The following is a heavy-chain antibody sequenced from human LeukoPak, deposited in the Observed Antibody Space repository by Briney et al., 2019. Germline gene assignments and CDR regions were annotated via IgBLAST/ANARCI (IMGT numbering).Heavy chain of an antibody. V-gene: IGHV5-51*01. J-gene: IGHJ4*02. Sequence: GEPLKISCKGSGYSFTTYWIGWVRQMPGKGLEWMGIIYPGDSDTRYSPSFQGQVTMSADKSISTAYLQWSSLKASDTGMYYCARHRRDLPFDYWGQGTLVTVSS. D-gene: IGHD5-24*01. CDR2: IYPGDSDT. CDR1: GYSFTTYW. CDR3: ARHRRDLPFDY.